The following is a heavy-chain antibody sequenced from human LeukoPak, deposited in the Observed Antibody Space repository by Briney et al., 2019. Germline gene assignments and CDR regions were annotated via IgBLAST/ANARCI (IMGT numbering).Heavy chain of an antibody. V-gene: IGHV4-4*07. J-gene: IGHJ6*03. CDR1: GGSISSSSS. CDR2: VYTSGST. D-gene: IGHD4-11*01. Sequence: SETLSLTCTVSGGSISSSSSWTWIRQPAGKGLEWIGRVYTSGSTDYNPSLKSRVTMSVNTSKNQFSLKLSSVTAADTAVYYCARDADYSNPNYYYYMDVWGKGTTVTVSS. CDR3: ARDADYSNPNYYYYMDV.